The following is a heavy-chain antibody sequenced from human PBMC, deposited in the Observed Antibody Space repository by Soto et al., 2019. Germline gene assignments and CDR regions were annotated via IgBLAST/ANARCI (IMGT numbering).Heavy chain of an antibody. CDR1: GGSFSGYY. V-gene: IGHV4-34*01. CDR2: INHSGST. Sequence: PSETLSLTCAVYGGSFSGYYWSWIRQPPGKGLEWIGEINHSGSTNYNPSLKSRVTISVDTSKNQFSLKLSSVTAADTAVYYCARVNRAYSSSSSRLDYWGQGTLVTVYS. D-gene: IGHD6-6*01. CDR3: ARVNRAYSSSSSRLDY. J-gene: IGHJ4*02.